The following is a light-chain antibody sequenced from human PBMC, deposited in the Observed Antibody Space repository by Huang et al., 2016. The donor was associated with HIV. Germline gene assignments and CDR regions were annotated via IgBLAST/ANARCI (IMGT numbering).Light chain of an antibody. V-gene: IGKV3-20*01. CDR1: QNINSAY. J-gene: IGKJ5*01. CDR3: QQYDTSPRT. CDR2: VAS. Sequence: EIVLTQSPGTLSLSPGERATLSCRANQNINSAYLAWYQQNPGQAPSLLIYVASNRATGVPYRCSGSGSGTDFTLTSNRLEPDDFAVFYCQQYDTSPRTFGQGTRLEIK.